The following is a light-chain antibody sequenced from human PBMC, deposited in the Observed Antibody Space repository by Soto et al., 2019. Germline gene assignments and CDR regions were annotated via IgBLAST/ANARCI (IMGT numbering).Light chain of an antibody. CDR1: QSISSK. CDR3: HQYGDSPVT. CDR2: GAS. Sequence: EIVMTETPATLSVSPGGRATLPCRASQSISSKLAWYQQKPGQAPRLLIYGASNRATGIPDRFSGSGSGTDFTLTISRLVPEDFAVYYCHQYGDSPVTFGQGTKVDIK. V-gene: IGKV3-20*01. J-gene: IGKJ1*01.